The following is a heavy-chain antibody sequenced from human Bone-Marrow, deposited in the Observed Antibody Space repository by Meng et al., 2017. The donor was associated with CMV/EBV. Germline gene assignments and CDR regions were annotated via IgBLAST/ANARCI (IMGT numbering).Heavy chain of an antibody. CDR2: ISYDGSNK. D-gene: IGHD2-15*01. CDR3: ARDLMDIVVVVAPPEYYYYGMDV. J-gene: IGHJ6*02. Sequence: GESLKISCAASGFTFSSYSMNWVRQAPGKGLEWVAVISYDGSNKYYADSVKGRSTISRDNSKNTLYLQMNSLRAEDTAVYYCARDLMDIVVVVAPPEYYYYGMDVWGQGTTVTVSS. V-gene: IGHV3-30*03. CDR1: GFTFSSYS.